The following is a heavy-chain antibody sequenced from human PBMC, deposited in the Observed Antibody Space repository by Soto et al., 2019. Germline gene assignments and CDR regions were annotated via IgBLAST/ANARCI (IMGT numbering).Heavy chain of an antibody. CDR3: ARVGIHCSGGSCYPGYFDY. CDR2: IIPIFGTA. V-gene: IGHV1-69*01. Sequence: SVKVSCTASGGTFSSYAISWVRQAPGQGLEWMGGIIPIFGTANYAQKFQGRVTITADESTSTAYMELSSLRSEDTAVYYCARVGIHCSGGSCYPGYFDYWGQGTLVTVSS. CDR1: GGTFSSYA. D-gene: IGHD2-15*01. J-gene: IGHJ4*02.